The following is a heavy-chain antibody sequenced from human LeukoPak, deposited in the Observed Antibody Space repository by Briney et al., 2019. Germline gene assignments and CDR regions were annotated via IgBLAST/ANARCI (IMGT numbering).Heavy chain of an antibody. CDR3: ARDGGLLPDN. J-gene: IGHJ4*02. CDR1: GFPFSTYW. Sequence: GGSLRLSCAASGFPFSTYWMHWVRQPPGKGLMWVSRISPDGGSRSYADSVKGRFIISRDNAKNTLSLQMNSLTAADTAVYYCARDGGLLPDNWGKGTLVTVSS. CDR2: ISPDGGSR. D-gene: IGHD2-21*02. V-gene: IGHV3-74*01.